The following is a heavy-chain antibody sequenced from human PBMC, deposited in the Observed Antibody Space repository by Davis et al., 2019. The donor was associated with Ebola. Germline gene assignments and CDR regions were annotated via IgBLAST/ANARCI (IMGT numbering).Heavy chain of an antibody. CDR1: GFTFSSYA. J-gene: IGHJ4*02. CDR3: ARATHFDY. Sequence: GESLKISCAASGFTFSSYAMHWVRQAPGKGLEWVAVISYDGNRKYYADSVKGRFTISRDNSKNTLYLQMNSLRAEDTAVYYCARATHFDYWGQGTLVTVSS. V-gene: IGHV3-30*04. CDR2: ISYDGNRK.